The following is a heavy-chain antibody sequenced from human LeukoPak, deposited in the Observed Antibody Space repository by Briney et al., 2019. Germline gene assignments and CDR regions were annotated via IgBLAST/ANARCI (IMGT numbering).Heavy chain of an antibody. J-gene: IGHJ4*02. CDR1: GFTFSSYA. CDR2: ISGSGGST. Sequence: QTGGSLRLSCAASGFTFSSYAMSWVRQAPGKGLEWVSAISGSGGSTYYADSVKGRFTISRDNSKNTLYLQMNSLRAEDTAVYYCAKDRGITLIRPINWGQGTLVTVSS. CDR3: AKDRGITLIRPIN. V-gene: IGHV3-23*01. D-gene: IGHD3-10*01.